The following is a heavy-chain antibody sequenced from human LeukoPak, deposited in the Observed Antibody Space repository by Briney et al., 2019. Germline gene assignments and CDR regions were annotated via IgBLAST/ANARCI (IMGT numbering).Heavy chain of an antibody. D-gene: IGHD6-19*01. J-gene: IGHJ4*02. CDR1: GGSFSGYY. Sequence: SETLSLTCAVYGGSFSGYYWSWIRQPPGKGLEWIGEINHSGSTNYNPSLKSRVTISVDTSKNQFSLKLSSVTAADTAVYYCARGLAVRKRFDYWGQGTLVTVSS. V-gene: IGHV4-34*01. CDR3: ARGLAVRKRFDY. CDR2: INHSGST.